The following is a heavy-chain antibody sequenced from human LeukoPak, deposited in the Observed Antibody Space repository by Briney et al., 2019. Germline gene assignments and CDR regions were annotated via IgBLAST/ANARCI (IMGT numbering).Heavy chain of an antibody. V-gene: IGHV3-23*01. CDR1: GLTFSSCA. D-gene: IGHD2-2*01. CDR3: AKRPDCSTTNCFRFEY. Sequence: GGSLRLSCAASGLTFSSCAMSWVRQAPGKGLEWVSAISGSGGRPYYADSVKGRFTISRDNSRNTMYLQMNRLRAEDTAIYYCAKRPDCSTTNCFRFEYWGQGTLVTVSS. CDR2: ISGSGGRP. J-gene: IGHJ4*02.